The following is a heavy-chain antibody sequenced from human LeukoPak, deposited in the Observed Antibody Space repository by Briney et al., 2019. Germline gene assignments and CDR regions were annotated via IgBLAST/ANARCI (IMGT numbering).Heavy chain of an antibody. D-gene: IGHD3-9*01. CDR2: IIPIFGTA. V-gene: IGHV1-69*06. Sequence: GSSVKVSCKASGGTFSSYAISWVRQAPGQGLEWMGGIIPIFGTANYAQKFQGRVTITADKSTSTAYMELSSLRSEDTAAYYCSSEYYDMLTGYYQRPPLYYYYYMDVWGKGTTVTVSS. J-gene: IGHJ6*03. CDR1: GGTFSSYA. CDR3: SSEYYDMLTGYYQRPPLYYYYYMDV.